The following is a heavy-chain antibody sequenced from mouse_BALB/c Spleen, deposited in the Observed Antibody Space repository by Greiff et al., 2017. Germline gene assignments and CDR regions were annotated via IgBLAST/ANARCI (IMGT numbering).Heavy chain of an antibody. CDR3: ASYGNYGNWFAY. CDR1: GFSLTGSG. CDR2: IWGDGST. V-gene: IGHV2-6-7*01. Sequence: VQVVESGPGLVAPSQSLSITCTVSGFSLTGSGVNWVRQPPGQGLEWLGMIWGDGSTDYNSALKSRLSISKDNSKSQVFLKINSLQTDDTARYYCASYGNYGNWFAYWGQGTLVTVSA. D-gene: IGHD2-1*01. J-gene: IGHJ3*01.